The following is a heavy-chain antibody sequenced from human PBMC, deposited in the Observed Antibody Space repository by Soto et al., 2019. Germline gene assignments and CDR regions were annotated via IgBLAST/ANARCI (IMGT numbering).Heavy chain of an antibody. Sequence: GGSLRLSCAASGFTFSSYGMHWVRQAPGKGLEWVAVISYDGSNKYYADSVKGRFTISRDNSKNTLYLQMNSLRAEDTAVYYCAKDQPNYDFWSGPKGLWGMDVWGRGTTVTVSS. V-gene: IGHV3-30*18. CDR2: ISYDGSNK. J-gene: IGHJ6*02. CDR3: AKDQPNYDFWSGPKGLWGMDV. CDR1: GFTFSSYG. D-gene: IGHD3-3*01.